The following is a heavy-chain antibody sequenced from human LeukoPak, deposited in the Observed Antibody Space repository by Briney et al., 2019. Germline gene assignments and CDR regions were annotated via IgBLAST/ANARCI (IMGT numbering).Heavy chain of an antibody. D-gene: IGHD3-16*01. Sequence: GGSLRLSCAASGFTFSGSAMHWVRQASGKGLEWVGRIRSKANSYATAYAASVKGRFTISRDGSKNTAYLQMNSLKTEDTAVYYCTRDDYDYVWGSCYFDYWGQGTLVTVSS. CDR2: IRSKANSYAT. J-gene: IGHJ4*02. CDR1: GFTFSGSA. V-gene: IGHV3-73*01. CDR3: TRDDYDYVWGSCYFDY.